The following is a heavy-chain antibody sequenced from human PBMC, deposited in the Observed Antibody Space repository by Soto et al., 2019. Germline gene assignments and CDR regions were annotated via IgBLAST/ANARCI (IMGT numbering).Heavy chain of an antibody. CDR1: GFTFSSYA. CDR2: IYSGGST. V-gene: IGHV3-53*01. J-gene: IGHJ4*02. D-gene: IGHD3-22*01. Sequence: GGSLRLSCAASGFTFSSYAMSWVRQAPGKGLEWVSVIYSGGSTYYADSVKGRFTISRDNSKNTLYLQMNSLRAEDTAVYYCARNYYDSGGVFDYWGKGTLVTVSS. CDR3: ARNYYDSGGVFDY.